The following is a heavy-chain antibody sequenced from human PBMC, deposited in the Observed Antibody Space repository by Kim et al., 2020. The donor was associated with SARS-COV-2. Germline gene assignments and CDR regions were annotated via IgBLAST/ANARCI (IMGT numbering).Heavy chain of an antibody. CDR3: ARAKGSTMVPSGHWFDP. V-gene: IGHV4-31*02. J-gene: IGHJ5*02. Sequence: RKRRVTISVDTSKNQFSLKLSSVTAADTAVYYCARAKGSTMVPSGHWFDPWGQGTLVTVSS. D-gene: IGHD3-10*01.